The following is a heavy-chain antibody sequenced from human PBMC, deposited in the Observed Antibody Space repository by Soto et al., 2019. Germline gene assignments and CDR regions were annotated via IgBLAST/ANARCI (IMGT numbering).Heavy chain of an antibody. Sequence: GGSLRLSCAASGFTVSSNYMSWVRQAPGKGLEWVSGVSGGGGSTYYADSVKGRFTVSRDNSKNTLFLQMDSLRAEDTAVYYCATFPPLPSGWLTYCDHWGQGTLVTVSS. V-gene: IGHV3-23*01. D-gene: IGHD6-19*01. CDR3: ATFPPLPSGWLTYCDH. CDR1: GFTVSSNY. J-gene: IGHJ4*02. CDR2: VSGGGGST.